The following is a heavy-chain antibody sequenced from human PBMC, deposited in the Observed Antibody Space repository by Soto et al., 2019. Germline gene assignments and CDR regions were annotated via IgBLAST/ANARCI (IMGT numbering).Heavy chain of an antibody. CDR2: NDTASGKT. Sequence: QVQLVQSGAEVKKPGASVKVSCKASGYSFTTFDLHWVRQAPGQRLEWMGWNDTASGKTKYSEISQGRVTITGDTSAPTAYRELSSLRCEDTAVYYCAMSRGWSSFDYWGQGTLITVSS. CDR3: AMSRGWSSFDY. J-gene: IGHJ4*02. D-gene: IGHD6-19*01. V-gene: IGHV1-3*04. CDR1: GYSFTTFD.